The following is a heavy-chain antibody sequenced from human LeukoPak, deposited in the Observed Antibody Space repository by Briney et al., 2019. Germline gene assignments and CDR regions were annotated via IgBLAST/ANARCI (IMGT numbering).Heavy chain of an antibody. CDR1: GYTFTDYY. CDR3: AREFRRYCSGGNCYSPLEYAFDI. D-gene: IGHD2-15*01. J-gene: IGHJ3*02. V-gene: IGHV1-2*02. Sequence: GASVKVSCKASGYTFTDYYMHWVRQAPGQGLEWMGWINPNSGGTNYAQRFQGRVTMTRDTSISTAYMELSRLRSDDTAVYYCAREFRRYCSGGNCYSPLEYAFDIWGQGTMVTVSS. CDR2: INPNSGGT.